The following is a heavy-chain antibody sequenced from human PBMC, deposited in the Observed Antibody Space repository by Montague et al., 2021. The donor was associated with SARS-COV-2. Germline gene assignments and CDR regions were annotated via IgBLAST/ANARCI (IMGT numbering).Heavy chain of an antibody. Sequence: TLSLTCAVYGGSFSGYYWNWFRQPPGKGLEWIGEINHSGSTNYNPSLKSRVTISVDTSNNQFSLKLTSVTAADTAVYYCARGPTNNIGMVATRLDYWGQGTLVTVSS. J-gene: IGHJ4*02. V-gene: IGHV4-34*01. D-gene: IGHD5-12*01. CDR2: INHSGST. CDR3: ARGPTNNIGMVATRLDY. CDR1: GGSFSGYY.